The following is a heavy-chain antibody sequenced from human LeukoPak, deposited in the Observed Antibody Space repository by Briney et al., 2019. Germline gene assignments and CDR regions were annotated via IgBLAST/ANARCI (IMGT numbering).Heavy chain of an antibody. V-gene: IGHV1-69*04. CDR2: IIPMRDIT. CDR3: ARGPYDGTYYYDS. D-gene: IGHD3-16*01. J-gene: IGHJ4*02. CDR1: RGSLSNYA. Sequence: SSVPVSCKTSRGSLSNYAITWVRPPPARGRDWMGRIIPMRDITNDTQNFQDGVTITADKSTTTVYMEVNSLISEDMAVYVCARGPYDGTYYYDSWGQGTLVTVSS.